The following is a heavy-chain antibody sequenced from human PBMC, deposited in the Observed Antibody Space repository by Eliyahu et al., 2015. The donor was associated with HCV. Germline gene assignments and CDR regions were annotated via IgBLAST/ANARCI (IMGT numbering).Heavy chain of an antibody. D-gene: IGHD6-19*01. CDR3: ASGGGGIAVTGTGGWFDP. Sequence: QVQLQESGPGLVKPSETLSLTCTVSGGXXTXYYWXWIRQPPGKGLEWVGYIHYRGSTNYNPSLKSRVTISVDTSKXQFSLNLTSVTAADTAIYYCASGGGGIAVTGTGGWFDPWGQGTLVTVSS. CDR2: IHYRGST. V-gene: IGHV4-59*01. J-gene: IGHJ5*02. CDR1: GGXXTXYY.